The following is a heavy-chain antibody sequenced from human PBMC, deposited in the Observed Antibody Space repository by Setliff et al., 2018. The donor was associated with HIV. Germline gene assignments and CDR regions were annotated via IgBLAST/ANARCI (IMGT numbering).Heavy chain of an antibody. J-gene: IGHJ6*02. D-gene: IGHD1-20*01. CDR3: ARDPGRYNGMDV. CDR1: GFRFSDYY. CDR2: ISSSGRTI. V-gene: IGHV3-11*04. Sequence: GGSLRLSCAASGFRFSDYYMNWIRQAPGKGLEWISSISSSGRTIKYADSVKGRFTISRDNAKRSLYLQMNSLRVEDTAVYYCARDPGRYNGMDVWGQGTTVTVSS.